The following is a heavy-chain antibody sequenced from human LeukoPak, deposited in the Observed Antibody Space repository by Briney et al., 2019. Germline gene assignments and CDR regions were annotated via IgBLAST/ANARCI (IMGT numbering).Heavy chain of an antibody. CDR3: ARWRCSSTSCYWRWFDP. D-gene: IGHD2-2*01. CDR2: INPNSGGT. V-gene: IGHV1-2*02. Sequence: GASVKVSCKASGYTFTGYYMHWVRQAPGQGLEWMGWINPNSGGTNYAQKFQGRVTMTRDTSISTAYMELSRLRSDDTAVYYCARWRCSSTSCYWRWFDPWGQGTLVTVSS. J-gene: IGHJ5*02. CDR1: GYTFTGYY.